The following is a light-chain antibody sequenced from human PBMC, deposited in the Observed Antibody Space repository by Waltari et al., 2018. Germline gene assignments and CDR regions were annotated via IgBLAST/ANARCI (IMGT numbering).Light chain of an antibody. CDR1: QSIGRK. CDR3: QQSYSTPLCT. J-gene: IGKJ2*02. V-gene: IGKV1-5*01. Sequence: IQMTQSPSTLSASVGDRVTITCRASQSIGRKLAWYRQKPGKAPNLLIYDVSSFESGVPSRFTGSGSGTEFTLTISNLQPDDFATYYCQQSYSTPLCTFGQGTKLEIK. CDR2: DVS.